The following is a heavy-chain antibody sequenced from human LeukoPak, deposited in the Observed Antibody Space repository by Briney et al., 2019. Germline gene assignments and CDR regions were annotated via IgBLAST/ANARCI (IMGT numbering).Heavy chain of an antibody. Sequence: SETLSLTCTVSGGSISDFHWSWIRQPAGKGLEWIGRIYTSGSTNYNPSLKSRVTMSVDKSKNQFSLKLTSVTAADSAVYYCARHPTTGYTYAQYWGQGTLVTVSS. CDR1: GGSISDFH. J-gene: IGHJ4*02. CDR3: ARHPTTGYTYAQY. CDR2: IYTSGST. D-gene: IGHD5-18*01. V-gene: IGHV4-4*07.